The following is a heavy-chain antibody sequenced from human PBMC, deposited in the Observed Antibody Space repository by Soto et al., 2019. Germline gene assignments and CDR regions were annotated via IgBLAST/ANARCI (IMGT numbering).Heavy chain of an antibody. CDR1: GFSLSTSGVG. V-gene: IGHV2-5*02. J-gene: IGHJ4*02. Sequence: QITLKESGPTLVKPTQTLTLTCTFSGFSLSTSGVGVGWIRQPPGKALEWLALIYWDDDKRYSPSLKNRLTITKDTSKSQVVLTMTNMDPVDTATYYCAHSPRITVTTLYYFDYWGQGTLVTVSS. D-gene: IGHD4-17*01. CDR2: IYWDDDK. CDR3: AHSPRITVTTLYYFDY.